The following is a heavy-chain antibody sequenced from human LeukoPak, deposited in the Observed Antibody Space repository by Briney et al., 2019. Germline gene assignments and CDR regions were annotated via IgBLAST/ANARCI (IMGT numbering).Heavy chain of an antibody. J-gene: IGHJ4*02. CDR3: AKEKRVGVTPPYFDY. D-gene: IGHD1-26*01. Sequence: GESLRLSCAASGFTFTTYWMSWVRQAPGKGLEWVSTISGSDGSTYYADSVKGRFTISRDNSKNTLYLQMNSLRAEDTAVYYCAKEKRVGVTPPYFDYWGQGTLVTVSS. CDR1: GFTFTTYW. V-gene: IGHV3-23*01. CDR2: ISGSDGST.